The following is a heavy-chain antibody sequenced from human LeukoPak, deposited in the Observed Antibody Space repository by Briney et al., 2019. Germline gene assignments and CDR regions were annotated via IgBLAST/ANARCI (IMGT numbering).Heavy chain of an antibody. J-gene: IGHJ3*02. CDR2: IYSGGST. V-gene: IGHV3-53*01. CDR1: GFTVSSNY. Sequence: PGGSLRLSCAASGFTVSSNYMSWVRQAPGKGLEWVSVIYSGGSTYYADSVKGRFTISRDNAKNSLYLQMNSLRAEDTAVYYCARIDYGVRPEAFDIWGQGTMVTVSS. CDR3: ARIDYGVRPEAFDI. D-gene: IGHD4-17*01.